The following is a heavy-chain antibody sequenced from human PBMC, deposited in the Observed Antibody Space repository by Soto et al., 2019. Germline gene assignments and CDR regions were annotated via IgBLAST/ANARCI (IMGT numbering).Heavy chain of an antibody. V-gene: IGHV1-18*01. CDR1: GYTFTGYG. CDR3: ARLITMIVAFDY. J-gene: IGHJ4*02. Sequence: ASVKVSCKASGYTFTGYGISWVRQAPGQGLEWMGWISAYNGNTNYAQKLQGRVTMTTDTSTSTAYMELRSLRSDDTAVYYCARLITMIVAFDYWGQGTLVTVSS. D-gene: IGHD3-22*01. CDR2: ISAYNGNT.